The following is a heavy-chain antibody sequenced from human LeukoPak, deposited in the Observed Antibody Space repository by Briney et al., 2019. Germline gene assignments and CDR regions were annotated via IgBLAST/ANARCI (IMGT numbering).Heavy chain of an antibody. CDR3: ARDPGCSGGSCYLYYYYYGMDV. CDR2: IYYSGST. CDR1: GGSISSYY. J-gene: IGHJ6*02. D-gene: IGHD2-15*01. V-gene: IGHV4-39*07. Sequence: PSETLSLTCTVSGGSISSYYWGWIRQPPGKGLEWIGSIYYSGSTYYNPSLKSRVTISVDTSKNQFSLKLSSVTAADTAVYYCARDPGCSGGSCYLYYYYYGMDVWGQGTTVTVSS.